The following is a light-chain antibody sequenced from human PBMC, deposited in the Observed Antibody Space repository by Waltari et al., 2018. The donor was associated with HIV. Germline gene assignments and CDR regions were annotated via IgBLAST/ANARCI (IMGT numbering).Light chain of an antibody. CDR1: RGIGNF. V-gene: IGKV1-9*01. CDR2: GAS. CDR3: QHLNSYPIT. Sequence: DIELTQSPSFLSASVGDRVTITCRASRGIGNFLAWYQQKPGKAPKLLIYGASTLQPGVPSRCSGSGSGTEFTLTLSNLQPEDVAIYYCQHLNSYPITFGQGTRLDIK. J-gene: IGKJ5*01.